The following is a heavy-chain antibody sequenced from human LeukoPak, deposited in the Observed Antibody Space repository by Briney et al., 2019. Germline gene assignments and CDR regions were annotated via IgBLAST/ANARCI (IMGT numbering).Heavy chain of an antibody. V-gene: IGHV3-7*01. CDR2: IKQDGSEK. J-gene: IGHJ4*02. D-gene: IGHD6-19*01. CDR1: GFTFSSYW. CDR3: ARAQWLGLDY. Sequence: GGSLRLSCAASGFTFSSYWMSWVRQAPGKGLEWVANIKQDGSEKYYVDSVKGRFTTSRDNAKNSLYLRMNGLRAEDTAVYYCARAQWLGLDYWGQGTLVTVSS.